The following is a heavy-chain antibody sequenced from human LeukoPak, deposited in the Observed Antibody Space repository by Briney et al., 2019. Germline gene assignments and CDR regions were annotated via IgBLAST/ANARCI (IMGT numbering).Heavy chain of an antibody. Sequence: GGSLRLSCAASGFTFSDYYMTWIRQAPGKGLEWVSSISLSGNSIYYADSVKGRFTISRDNADNSLYLQMNSLRPEDTAVYYCAKDGYYDSSGWFDYWGQGTLVTVSS. CDR3: AKDGYYDSSGWFDY. V-gene: IGHV3-11*01. D-gene: IGHD3-22*01. CDR1: GFTFSDYY. J-gene: IGHJ4*02. CDR2: ISLSGNSI.